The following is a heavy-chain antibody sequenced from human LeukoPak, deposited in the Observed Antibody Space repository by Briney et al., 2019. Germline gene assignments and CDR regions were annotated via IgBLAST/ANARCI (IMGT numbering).Heavy chain of an antibody. J-gene: IGHJ4*02. CDR1: GGSISSYY. CDR2: IYYSGST. D-gene: IGHD3-10*01. V-gene: IGHV4-59*08. CDR3: ARLLVRGVYYFDY. Sequence: PSETLSLTCTVSGGSISSYYWSWIRQPPGKGLEWIGYIYYSGSTNYNPSLKSRVTISVDTSKNQFSLKLSSVTAADTAVYYCARLLVRGVYYFDYWGQGTLVTVSS.